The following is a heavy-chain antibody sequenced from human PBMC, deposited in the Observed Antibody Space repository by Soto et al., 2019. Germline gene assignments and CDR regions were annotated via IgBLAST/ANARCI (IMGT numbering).Heavy chain of an antibody. CDR1: GYFISRGYF. J-gene: IGHJ4*02. Sequence: SETLSLTCAVSGYFISRGYFWGWIRQPPGKGLEWIGSIYHSGGTYYNPSLKSRVTISVDTSKNQFSLKLSSVTAADTAVYYCARDQTYYGPGSYPYWGQGTLVTVSS. D-gene: IGHD3-10*01. CDR3: ARDQTYYGPGSYPY. CDR2: IYHSGGT. V-gene: IGHV4-38-2*02.